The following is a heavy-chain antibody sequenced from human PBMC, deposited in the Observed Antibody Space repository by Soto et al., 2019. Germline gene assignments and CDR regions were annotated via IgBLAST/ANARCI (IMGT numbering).Heavy chain of an antibody. CDR1: GGSFSGYY. CDR2: INHSGST. V-gene: IGHV4-34*01. D-gene: IGHD3-10*01. J-gene: IGHJ4*02. CDR3: ARALITKVDY. Sequence: SETLSLTCAVYGGSFSGYYWTWIRQPPGTGLEWIGEINHSGSTNYNPSLKSRVTMSVDTSKNQFSLKLSSVTAADTAVYYCARALITKVDYWGQGTLVTVSS.